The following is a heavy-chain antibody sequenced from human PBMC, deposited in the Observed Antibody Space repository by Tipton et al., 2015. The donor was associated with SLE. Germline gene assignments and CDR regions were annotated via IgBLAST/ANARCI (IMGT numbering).Heavy chain of an antibody. V-gene: IGHV4-59*01. CDR2: IYNIGST. CDR1: GGSINGYY. CDR3: ARAGFPDVFDI. J-gene: IGHJ3*02. D-gene: IGHD1-1*01. Sequence: GLVKPSETLSLTCTVSGGSINGYYWNWIRQPPGKALEWIGYIYNIGSTSTNPSLKSRVTTSLDTSKNQFSLRLTSVTAADTAVYYCARAGFPDVFDIWGQGTMVTVSS.